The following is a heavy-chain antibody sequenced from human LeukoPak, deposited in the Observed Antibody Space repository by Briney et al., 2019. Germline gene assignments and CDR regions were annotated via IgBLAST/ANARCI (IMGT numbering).Heavy chain of an antibody. D-gene: IGHD3-22*01. V-gene: IGHV3-53*01. CDR3: ARGRWSSSGYQDY. CDR2: IHGGGNT. J-gene: IGHJ4*02. Sequence: GGSLRLSCAASGFSVSSNYMTWVRQAPGKGLECVSVIHGGGNTYYADSVGGRFTISRDNSKNTLYLQMNSLRVEDTAMYYCARGRWSSSGYQDYWGRGTLVTVSS. CDR1: GFSVSSNY.